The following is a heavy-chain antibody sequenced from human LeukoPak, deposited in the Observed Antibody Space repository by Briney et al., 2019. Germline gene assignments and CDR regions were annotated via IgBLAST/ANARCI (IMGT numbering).Heavy chain of an antibody. CDR3: ATSGSGGNYPLDY. D-gene: IGHD1-26*01. J-gene: IGHJ4*02. CDR1: GFTFSSYA. CDR2: ITRSSSYI. V-gene: IGHV3-21*01. Sequence: GGSLRLSCAASGFTFSSYAMNWVRQAPGKGLEWVSSITRSSSYIYYADSVKGRSTISRDNAKNSLFLQVNSLRAEDTALYYCATSGSGGNYPLDYWGQGTLVTVSS.